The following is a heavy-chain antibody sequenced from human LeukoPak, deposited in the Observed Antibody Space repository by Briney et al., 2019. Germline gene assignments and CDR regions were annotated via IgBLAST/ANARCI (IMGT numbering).Heavy chain of an antibody. J-gene: IGHJ4*02. V-gene: IGHV4-34*01. CDR3: ARARHYDFWSGYYTGGHFDY. CDR2: INHSGST. D-gene: IGHD3-3*01. Sequence: SETLSLTCAVYGGSFSGYYWSWIRQPPGKGLGWIGEINHSGSTNYNPSLKSRVTISVDTSKNQFSLKLSSVTAADTAVYYCARARHYDFWSGYYTGGHFDYWGQGTLVTVSS. CDR1: GGSFSGYY.